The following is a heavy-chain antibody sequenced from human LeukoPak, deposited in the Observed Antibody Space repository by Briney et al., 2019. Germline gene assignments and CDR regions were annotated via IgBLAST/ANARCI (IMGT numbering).Heavy chain of an antibody. CDR3: ARQSPYYYDSSGPKVDY. V-gene: IGHV4-59*08. CDR1: GGSISSYY. CDR2: IYYSGST. J-gene: IGHJ4*02. Sequence: SETLSLTCTVSGGSISSYYWSWIRQPPGKGLEWIGYIYYSGSTNYNPSLKSRVTMSVDTSKNQFSLKLNSVTAADTAVYYCARQSPYYYDSSGPKVDYWGQGTLVTVSS. D-gene: IGHD3-22*01.